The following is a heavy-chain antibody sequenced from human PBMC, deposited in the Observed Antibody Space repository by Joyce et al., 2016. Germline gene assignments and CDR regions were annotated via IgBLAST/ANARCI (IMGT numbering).Heavy chain of an antibody. D-gene: IGHD4-23*01. J-gene: IGHJ6*02. CDR1: GGSVTSGFYY. Sequence: VQLQESGPGLVKPSETLSLTCTVSGGSVTSGFYYWSWIRQPPGKGLEWIGYVYNSGSTNYNPSLKSRGAISVDTAKNQLSLKLTSLTAADTAVYYCARSGGPHSDVYYYFGMDVWGQGTTVTVSS. V-gene: IGHV4-61*01. CDR2: VYNSGST. CDR3: ARSGGPHSDVYYYFGMDV.